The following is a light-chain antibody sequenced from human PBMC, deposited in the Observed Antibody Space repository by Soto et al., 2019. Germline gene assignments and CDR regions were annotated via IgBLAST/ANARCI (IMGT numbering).Light chain of an antibody. CDR3: AAWDDRLNGAL. J-gene: IGLJ1*01. CDR1: SSNIGSNT. CDR2: SDT. V-gene: IGLV1-44*01. Sequence: QSVLTQPPSASGIPGQRVTMSCSGGSSNIGSNTVSWYQHLPGTAPQLPIYSDTQRASGVADRFSGSKSGTSASLAISGLQSDDEADYYCAAWDDRLNGALFGTGTKVTVL.